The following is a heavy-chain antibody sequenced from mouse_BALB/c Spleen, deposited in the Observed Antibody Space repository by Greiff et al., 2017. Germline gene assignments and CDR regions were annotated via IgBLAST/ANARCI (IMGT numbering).Heavy chain of an antibody. Sequence: VQLKQSGPGLVKPSQSLSLTCTVTGYSITSDYAWNWIRQFPGNKLEWMGYISYSGSTSYNPSLKSRISITRDTSKNQFFLQLNSVTTEDTATYYCARNGYDRESYAMDYWGQGTSVTVSS. V-gene: IGHV3-2*02. CDR3: ARNGYDRESYAMDY. CDR1: GYSITSDYA. CDR2: ISYSGST. D-gene: IGHD2-2*01. J-gene: IGHJ4*01.